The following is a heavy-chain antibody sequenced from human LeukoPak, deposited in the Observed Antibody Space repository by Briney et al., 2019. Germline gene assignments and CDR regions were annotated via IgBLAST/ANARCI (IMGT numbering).Heavy chain of an antibody. D-gene: IGHD2-8*01. CDR3: ARDPYCTNGVCLVKDSWFDP. CDR1: GYTFTGYY. CDR2: INPNSGGT. Sequence: ASVKVSCKASGYTFTGYYMHWVRQAPGQGLEWMGWINPNSGGTNYAQKFQGRVTMTRDTSISTAYMELSRLRSDDTAVYYCARDPYCTNGVCLVKDSWFDPWGQGTLVTVSS. J-gene: IGHJ5*02. V-gene: IGHV1-2*02.